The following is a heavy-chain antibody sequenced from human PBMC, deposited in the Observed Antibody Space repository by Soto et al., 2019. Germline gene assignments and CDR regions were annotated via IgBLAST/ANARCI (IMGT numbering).Heavy chain of an antibody. CDR1: GYSFNSYW. J-gene: IGHJ5*02. D-gene: IGHD6-6*01. CDR3: ERRGKEYTRSFWFDP. CDR2: IFPDDSDT. V-gene: IGHV5-51*01. Sequence: GESLKISFKSSGYSFNSYWMAWVRQMPGKGLEWMGIIFPDDSDTRYSPSFQGQVTISVDRSISTAYLQWSSLKASDSAIYYCERRGKEYTRSFWFDPWGQGTLVTVSS.